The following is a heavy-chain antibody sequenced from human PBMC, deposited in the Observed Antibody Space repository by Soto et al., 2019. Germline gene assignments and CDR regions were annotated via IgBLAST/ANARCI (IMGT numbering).Heavy chain of an antibody. CDR2: ISYDGSNK. Sequence: PGGSLRLSCAASGFTFSSYGMHWVRQAPGKGLEWVAVISYDGSNKYYADSVKGRFTISRDSSKNTLYLQMNSLRAEDTAVYYCAKRFYGPDVWGQGTTVTVSS. D-gene: IGHD2-2*01. V-gene: IGHV3-30*18. J-gene: IGHJ6*02. CDR3: AKRFYGPDV. CDR1: GFTFSSYG.